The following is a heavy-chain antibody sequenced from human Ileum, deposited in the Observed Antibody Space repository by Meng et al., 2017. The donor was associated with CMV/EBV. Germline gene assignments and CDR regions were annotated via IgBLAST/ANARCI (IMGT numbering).Heavy chain of an antibody. D-gene: IGHD6-13*01. CDR1: GYSFTNYW. CDR3: ARRSQDVYSTSWTIDH. V-gene: IGHV5-51*01. CDR2: SYPGDSDT. J-gene: IGHJ4*02. Sequence: GESLKISCKGSGYSFTNYWIGWVRQMPGKGLEWMGISYPGDSDTRYRPSFQGQVTISADKSISTAYLQWGSLKASDTAMYYCARRSQDVYSTSWTIDHWGQGTLVTVSS.